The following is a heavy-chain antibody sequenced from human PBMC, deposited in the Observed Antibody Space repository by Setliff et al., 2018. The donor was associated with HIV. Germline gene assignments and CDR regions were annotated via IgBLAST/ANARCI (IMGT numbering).Heavy chain of an antibody. D-gene: IGHD3-3*02. CDR2: INPSDGST. J-gene: IGHJ4*02. CDR1: GYTFTSYY. V-gene: IGHV1-46*01. CDR3: ARHPMSPFLEWSYDS. Sequence: ASVKVSCKASGYTFTSYYMHWVRQAPGQGLEWMGIINPSDGSTSYAQKFQGRVSMTTDTSTSTAYMELRNLRSDDTAVYYCARHPMSPFLEWSYDSWGQGTLVTVSS.